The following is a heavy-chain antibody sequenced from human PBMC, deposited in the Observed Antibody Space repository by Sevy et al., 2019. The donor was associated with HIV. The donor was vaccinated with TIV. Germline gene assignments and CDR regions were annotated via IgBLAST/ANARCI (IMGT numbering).Heavy chain of an antibody. V-gene: IGHV3-23*01. J-gene: IGHJ3*02. CDR2: ISGSGGST. CDR1: GFNFGSYA. Sequence: GGSPRLSCAASGFNFGSYAMSWVRQAPGKGLEWVSAISGSGGSTYYADSVKGRFTISRDNSKNTLDLQMNSLRAEDTAIYYCAKDNHYDSRGYYYGMRPSEGAFDIWGQGTMVTVSS. CDR3: AKDNHYDSRGYYYGMRPSEGAFDI. D-gene: IGHD3-22*01.